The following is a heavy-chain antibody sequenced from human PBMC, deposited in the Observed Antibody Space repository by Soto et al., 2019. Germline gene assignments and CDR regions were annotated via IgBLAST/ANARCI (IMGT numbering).Heavy chain of an antibody. Sequence: GASVKVSCKASGFTFTSSAVQWVRQARGQRLEWVGWIVVGSGNTNYAQKFQERVTITRDMSTSTAYMELSSLRSEDTAVYYCAADRPREPHAFDIWGQGTMVTVSS. V-gene: IGHV1-58*01. CDR3: AADRPREPHAFDI. J-gene: IGHJ3*02. D-gene: IGHD1-26*01. CDR1: GFTFTSSA. CDR2: IVVGSGNT.